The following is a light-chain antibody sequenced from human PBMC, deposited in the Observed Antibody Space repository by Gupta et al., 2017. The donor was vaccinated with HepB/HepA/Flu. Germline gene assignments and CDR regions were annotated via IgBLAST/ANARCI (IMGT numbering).Light chain of an antibody. V-gene: IGKV1-39*01. CDR3: QQALST. Sequence: DIQMSQSPFSLPASVGDRVTITCRASQSISSYLNLYQQKPGKAPKHLIYAASSLQSGFPSRFSGSGSGTDFTLTISSLQPEDFATYYCQQALSTFGQGTKLEIK. CDR2: AAS. J-gene: IGKJ2*01. CDR1: QSISSY.